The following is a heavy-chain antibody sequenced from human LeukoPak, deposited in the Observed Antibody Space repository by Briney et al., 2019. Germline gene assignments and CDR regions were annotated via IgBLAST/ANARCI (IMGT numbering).Heavy chain of an antibody. CDR2: IGSNSVPT. D-gene: IGHD2-2*03. CDR3: AKHCSGYCNTASEKRFDP. CDR1: GFTFNNYA. Sequence: PGGSLRLSCAASGFTFNNYAMNWVRQAPGKGLEWVSGIGSNSVPTVYADSVKGRFTISRDNSKSMLYLQMDSLRVEDTAVYYCAKHCSGYCNTASEKRFDPWGQGTLVTVSS. J-gene: IGHJ5*02. V-gene: IGHV3-23*01.